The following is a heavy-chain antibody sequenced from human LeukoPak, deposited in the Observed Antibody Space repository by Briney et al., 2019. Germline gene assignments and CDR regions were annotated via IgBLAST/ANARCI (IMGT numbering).Heavy chain of an antibody. V-gene: IGHV1-69*04. CDR2: IIPILGIA. CDR3: ARAVSTIPWFDP. D-gene: IGHD5/OR15-5a*01. J-gene: IGHJ5*02. Sequence: ASVKVSCKASGYTFASFGITWVRQAPGQGLEWMGRIIPILGIANYAQKFQGRVTITADKSTSTAYMELSSLRSEDTAVYYCARAVSTIPWFDPWGQGTLVTVSS. CDR1: GYTFASFG.